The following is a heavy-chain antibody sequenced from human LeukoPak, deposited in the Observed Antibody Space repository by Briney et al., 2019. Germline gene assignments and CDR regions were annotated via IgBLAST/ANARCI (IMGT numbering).Heavy chain of an antibody. CDR3: ARYSGSFDFDY. Sequence: ASVKVSCKASGYTFTSYDINWVRQATGQGLEWMGWMNPNSGSTGYAQKFQGRVTITRNTSISTAYMELSSLSSEDTAVYYCARYSGSFDFDYWGQGTLVTVSS. CDR2: MNPNSGST. V-gene: IGHV1-8*03. D-gene: IGHD1-26*01. J-gene: IGHJ4*02. CDR1: GYTFTSYD.